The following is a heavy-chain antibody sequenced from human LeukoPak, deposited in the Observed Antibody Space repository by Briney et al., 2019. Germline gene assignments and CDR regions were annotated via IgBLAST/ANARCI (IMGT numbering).Heavy chain of an antibody. V-gene: IGHV4-39*07. CDR2: IYYSGST. D-gene: IGHD3-3*01. CDR1: GGSISSSSYY. J-gene: IGHJ6*03. CDR3: ARDQKGDFWSGYYTGGYYYYYMDV. Sequence: PSETLSLTCTVSGGSISSSSYYWGWICQPPGKGLEWIGSIYYSGSTYYNPSLKSRVTISVDTSKNQFSLKLSSVTAADTAVYYCARDQKGDFWSGYYTGGYYYYYMDVWGKGTTVTVSS.